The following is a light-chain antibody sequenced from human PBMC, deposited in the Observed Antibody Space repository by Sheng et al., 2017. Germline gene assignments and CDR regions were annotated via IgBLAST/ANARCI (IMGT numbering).Light chain of an antibody. J-gene: IGKJ1*01. CDR1: QSISSW. Sequence: DIQMTQSPSTLSASVGDRVTITCRASQSISSWLAWYQQKPGKAPKLLIYKASSLESGVPSRFSGSGSGTEFTLTISSLQPDDFATYYCQQYNSSRTFG. CDR3: QQYNSSRT. CDR2: KAS. V-gene: IGKV1-5*03.